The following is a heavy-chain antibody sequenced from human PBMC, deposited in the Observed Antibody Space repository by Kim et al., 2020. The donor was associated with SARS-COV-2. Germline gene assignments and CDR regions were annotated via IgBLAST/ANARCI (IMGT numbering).Heavy chain of an antibody. CDR1: GFTFSSYG. CDR3: ARDGSPFWSGYSPFKDYYGMDV. Sequence: GGSLRLSCAASGFTFSSYGMHWVRQAPGKGLEWVAVIWYDGSNKYYADSVKGRFTISRDNSKNTLYLQMNSLRAEDTAVYYCARDGSPFWSGYSPFKDYYGMDVWGQGTTVTVSS. D-gene: IGHD3-3*01. V-gene: IGHV3-33*08. J-gene: IGHJ6*02. CDR2: IWYDGSNK.